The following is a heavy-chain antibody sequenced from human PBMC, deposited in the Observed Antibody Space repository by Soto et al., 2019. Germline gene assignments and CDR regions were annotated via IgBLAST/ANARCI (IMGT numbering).Heavy chain of an antibody. V-gene: IGHV3-23*01. Sequence: GGSLSLSCAASGFTFSSYAMSWVRQAPGKGLEWVSTFSVIGGSTYYADSVKGRFTISRDNSKDTLYLQMNSLRADDTAVYYCARGWYRFDYWGQGTLVTVSS. CDR1: GFTFSSYA. CDR2: FSVIGGST. CDR3: ARGWYRFDY. D-gene: IGHD1-20*01. J-gene: IGHJ4*02.